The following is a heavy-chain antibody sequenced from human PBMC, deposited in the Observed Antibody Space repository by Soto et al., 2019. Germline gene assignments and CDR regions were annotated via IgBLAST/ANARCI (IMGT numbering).Heavy chain of an antibody. Sequence: EVRLVESGGGLVQPGGSLRLSCAASGVTVGNNYMSWVRQAPGKGLEWVSVTYSGGDTRYADAVKGRFTMSRDSTKNTXXXXXXXXXXXXXAVYFCARNVPVTALGYWGQGSLVTVSS. CDR1: GVTVGNNY. D-gene: IGHD4-17*01. V-gene: IGHV3-66*01. CDR2: TYSGGDT. CDR3: ARNVPVTALGY. J-gene: IGHJ4*02.